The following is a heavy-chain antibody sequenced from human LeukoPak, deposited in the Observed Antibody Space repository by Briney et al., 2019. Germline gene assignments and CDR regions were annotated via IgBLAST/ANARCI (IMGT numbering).Heavy chain of an antibody. V-gene: IGHV7-4-1*02. J-gene: IGHJ4*02. Sequence: ASVKVSCKASGYTFTSYYMHWVRQAPGQGLEWMGWINTNTGNPTYAQGFTGRFVFSLDTSVNTAYLQISSLKTEDTAVYYCAKVQGYCSETSCYPDYWGQGTLVTVSS. CDR2: INTNTGNP. D-gene: IGHD2-2*01. CDR1: GYTFTSYY. CDR3: AKVQGYCSETSCYPDY.